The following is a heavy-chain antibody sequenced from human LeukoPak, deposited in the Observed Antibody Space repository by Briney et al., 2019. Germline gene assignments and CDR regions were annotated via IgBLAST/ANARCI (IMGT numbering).Heavy chain of an antibody. CDR3: ARSITIFGVVIMYAFDI. D-gene: IGHD3-3*01. Sequence: ASVTVSCTASGGTFSSYAISWVRQAPGQGLEWMGRIIPILGIANYAQKFQGRVTITADKSTSTAYMELSSLRSEDTAVYYCARSITIFGVVIMYAFDIWGQGTMVTVSS. CDR2: IIPILGIA. V-gene: IGHV1-69*04. J-gene: IGHJ3*02. CDR1: GGTFSSYA.